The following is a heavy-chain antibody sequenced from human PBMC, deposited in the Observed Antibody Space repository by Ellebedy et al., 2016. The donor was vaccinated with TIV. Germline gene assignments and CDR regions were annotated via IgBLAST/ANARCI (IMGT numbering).Heavy chain of an antibody. CDR1: GFTFSSYA. D-gene: IGHD5-12*01. Sequence: GESLKISCAASGFTFSSYAMSWVRQAPGKGLEWVSAISGSGGSTYYADSVKGRFTISRDNAKNTLYLQMNSLRAEDTAVYYCARDWVVATISDYYYGMDVWGQGTTVTVSS. J-gene: IGHJ6*02. CDR3: ARDWVVATISDYYYGMDV. V-gene: IGHV3-23*01. CDR2: ISGSGGST.